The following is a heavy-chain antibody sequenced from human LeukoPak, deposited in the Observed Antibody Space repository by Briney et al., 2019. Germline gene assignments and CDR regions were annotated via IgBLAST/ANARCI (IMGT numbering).Heavy chain of an antibody. D-gene: IGHD3-10*01. CDR2: INRDGTIT. CDR3: ARDKKSGESSEIDY. V-gene: IGHV3-74*03. Sequence: PGGSLRLSCAASGFTFRNYWVHGVRPAPGKGRVWVSRINRDGTITKYADSVKGRFTVSRDNAKNTLNLQMNSLRAEDTAVYYCARDKKSGESSEIDYWGQGTLDTVSS. CDR1: GFTFRNYW. J-gene: IGHJ4*02.